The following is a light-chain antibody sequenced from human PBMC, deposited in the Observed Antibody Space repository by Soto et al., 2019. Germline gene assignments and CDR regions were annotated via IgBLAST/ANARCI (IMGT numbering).Light chain of an antibody. V-gene: IGKV3-11*01. CDR2: DAS. J-gene: IGKJ4*01. CDR3: QQRSTWPLT. Sequence: EIVLTQSPATLSLSPGDRATLSCRASQSISSHLAWYQQKPGQTPRLLMYDASNRATAVPARFSGSGSGTDFTLTISSLEPEDLAVYYCQQRSTWPLTFGGGTKVEIK. CDR1: QSISSH.